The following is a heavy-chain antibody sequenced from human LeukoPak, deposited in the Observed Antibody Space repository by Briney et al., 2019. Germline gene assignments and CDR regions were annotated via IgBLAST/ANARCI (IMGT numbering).Heavy chain of an antibody. CDR3: AREAPYDFWSGYQQLGNYFDY. V-gene: IGHV3-33*01. Sequence: GGSMRLSCAASGFTFSSYGMPWVRQAPGKGLEWVAVIWYDGSNKYYADSVKGRFTISRDNSKNTLYLQMNSLRAEDTAVYYCAREAPYDFWSGYQQLGNYFDYWGQGTLVTVSS. D-gene: IGHD3-3*01. CDR1: GFTFSSYG. CDR2: IWYDGSNK. J-gene: IGHJ4*02.